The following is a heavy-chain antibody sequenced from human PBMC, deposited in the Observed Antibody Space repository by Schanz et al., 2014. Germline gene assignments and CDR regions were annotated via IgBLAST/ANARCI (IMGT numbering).Heavy chain of an antibody. CDR2: ISYDGNTK. CDR1: GFTFNSYA. CDR3: AKDTGYCHGGACYCFEY. Sequence: VQLLESGGGLVQPGGSLRLSCAASGFTFNSYAFHWVRQAPGKGLEWVALISYDGNTKYYADSVKGRFTISRDNSKNTLYLQMDSLRPEDTAVYFCAKDTGYCHGGACYCFEYWGLGILVTVSS. D-gene: IGHD2-8*02. J-gene: IGHJ4*02. V-gene: IGHV3-30-3*02.